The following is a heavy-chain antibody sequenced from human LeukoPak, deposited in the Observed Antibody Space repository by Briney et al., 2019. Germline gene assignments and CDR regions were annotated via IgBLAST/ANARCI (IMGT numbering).Heavy chain of an antibody. CDR3: ARWGGYAWYFDY. V-gene: IGHV4-59*01. Sequence: PSETLSLTCTVSGGSISSYYWSWIRQPPGKGLEWIGYIYYSGSTNYNPSLKSRVTISVDTSKNQFSLKLSSVTAADTAVYYCARWGGYAWYFDYWGQGTLVTVSS. J-gene: IGHJ4*02. D-gene: IGHD5-12*01. CDR1: GGSISSYY. CDR2: IYYSGST.